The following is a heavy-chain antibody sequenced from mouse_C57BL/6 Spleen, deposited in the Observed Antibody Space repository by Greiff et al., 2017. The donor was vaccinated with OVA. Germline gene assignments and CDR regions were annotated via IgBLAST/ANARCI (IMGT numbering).Heavy chain of an antibody. CDR1: GYTFTSYW. CDR3: AREIRRDRDY. Sequence: QVQLQQPGAELVKPGASVKLSCKASGYTFTSYWMHWVKQRPGQGLEWIGMIHPNSGSTNYNEKFKSKATLTVDKSSSTAYMQISSLTSEDSAVYYCAREIRRDRDYWGQGTSVTVSS. CDR2: IHPNSGST. J-gene: IGHJ4*01. D-gene: IGHD2-12*01. V-gene: IGHV1-64*01.